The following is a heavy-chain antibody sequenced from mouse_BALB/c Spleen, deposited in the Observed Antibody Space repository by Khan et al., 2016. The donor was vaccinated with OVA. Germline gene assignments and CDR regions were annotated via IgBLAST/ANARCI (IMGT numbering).Heavy chain of an antibody. Sequence: VQLKESGPSLVKPSQTLSLTCSVTCDSITSGFWNWIRKFPGNKFEYMGYVTYSGNTYYNPSLKSRISITRDTSKSQYYLQLNSVTTEDTATYFCARSYGSWAMDYWGQGTSVTVSS. D-gene: IGHD1-1*01. CDR2: VTYSGNT. CDR3: ARSYGSWAMDY. V-gene: IGHV3-8*02. CDR1: CDSITSGF. J-gene: IGHJ4*01.